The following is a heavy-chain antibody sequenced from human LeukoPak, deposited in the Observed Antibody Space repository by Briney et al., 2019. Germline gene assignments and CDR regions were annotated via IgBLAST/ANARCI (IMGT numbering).Heavy chain of an antibody. V-gene: IGHV1-18*01. D-gene: IGHD2-2*01. CDR1: GYTFTSYG. Sequence: ASVKVSCKASGYTFTSYGISWVRQAPGQGLEWMGWISAYNGNTNYAQKLQGGVTMTTDTSTSTAYMELRSLRSDDTAVYYCARDHCSSTSCNTDYYYYYYGMDVWGQGTTVTVSS. CDR2: ISAYNGNT. CDR3: ARDHCSSTSCNTDYYYYYYGMDV. J-gene: IGHJ6*02.